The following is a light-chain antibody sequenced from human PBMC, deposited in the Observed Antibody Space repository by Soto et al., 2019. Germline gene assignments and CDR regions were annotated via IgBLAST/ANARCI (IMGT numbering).Light chain of an antibody. CDR2: AAS. CDR3: QQYKDFSTWT. Sequence: DIQLTQSPSFLSASVGDRVTITCRASQGISSYLAWYQQKPGKAPKLLIYAASTLQSGVPSRFSGSGSGTEFTLTISNLQPDDAATYYCQQYKDFSTWTFGPGTKVDIK. J-gene: IGKJ1*01. CDR1: QGISSY. V-gene: IGKV1-9*01.